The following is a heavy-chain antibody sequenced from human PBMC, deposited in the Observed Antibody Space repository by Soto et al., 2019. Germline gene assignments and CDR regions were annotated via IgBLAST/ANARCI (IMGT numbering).Heavy chain of an antibody. Sequence: PGGSLRLSCAASGFTFSSYAMGWVRQAPGKGLEWVSAISGSGGSTYYADSVKGRFTISRDNSKNTLYLQMNSLRAEDTAVYYCAKDLREVTTFPFDYWGQGTLVTVSS. CDR1: GFTFSSYA. V-gene: IGHV3-23*01. D-gene: IGHD4-17*01. CDR2: ISGSGGST. CDR3: AKDLREVTTFPFDY. J-gene: IGHJ4*02.